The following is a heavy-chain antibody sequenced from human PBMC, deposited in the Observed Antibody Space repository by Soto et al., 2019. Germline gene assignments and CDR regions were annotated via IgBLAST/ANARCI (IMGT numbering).Heavy chain of an antibody. V-gene: IGHV3-30*04. CDR2: ISYHGNTE. J-gene: IGHJ4*02. CDR3: ARESEDLTSNFDY. CDR1: GFTFSHYA. Sequence: GGSLRLSCTASGFTFSHYALHWLRQTPGKGLEWVAYISYHGNTEKYADSVKGRFTISRDNAKNSLYLEMNSLRAEDTAVYYCARESEDLTSNFDYWGQGTLVTVSS.